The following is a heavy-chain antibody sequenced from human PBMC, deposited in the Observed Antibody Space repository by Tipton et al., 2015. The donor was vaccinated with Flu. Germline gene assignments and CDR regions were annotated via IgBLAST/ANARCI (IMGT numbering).Heavy chain of an antibody. V-gene: IGHV4-38-2*02. CDR2: IYHSGTT. CDR1: GYSIRSAYY. Sequence: TLSLTCSVSGYSIRSAYYWGWVRRPPGKGLEWIGTIYHSGTTYYNPSLKSRLTISVDTSKNQFSLRLSSVTVADTAVYYCTRDAHDSSGHYYFTDSWGQGTLVTVSS. CDR3: TRDAHDSSGHYYFTDS. J-gene: IGHJ4*02. D-gene: IGHD3-22*01.